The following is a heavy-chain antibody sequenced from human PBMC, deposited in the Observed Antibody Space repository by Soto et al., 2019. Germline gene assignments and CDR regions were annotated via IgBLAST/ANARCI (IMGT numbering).Heavy chain of an antibody. Sequence: EVQLVESGGGLVQPGGSLRLSCAASGFTFSSYSMNWVRQAPGKGLEWVSYISSSSSTIYYADSVKGRFTISRDNAKNSLYLQMNSLRAEDTAVYYCARGIVVVPAAMSGSRGYWGQGTLVTVSS. D-gene: IGHD2-2*01. CDR1: GFTFSSYS. J-gene: IGHJ4*02. V-gene: IGHV3-48*01. CDR3: ARGIVVVPAAMSGSRGY. CDR2: ISSSSSTI.